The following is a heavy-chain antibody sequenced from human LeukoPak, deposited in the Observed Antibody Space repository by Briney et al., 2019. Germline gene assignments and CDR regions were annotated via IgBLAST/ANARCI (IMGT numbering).Heavy chain of an antibody. Sequence: SETLSLTCTVSGSISGYYWSWIRQPPGKGLEWIGYIYTSGSTNYNPSLESRVTISVDTSKNQFSLDLSSVTAADTAVYYCARQKCTSASCLTKNAFDIWGQGTMVTVYS. CDR1: GSISGYY. CDR3: ARQKCTSASCLTKNAFDI. D-gene: IGHD2-2*01. J-gene: IGHJ3*02. V-gene: IGHV4-4*09. CDR2: IYTSGST.